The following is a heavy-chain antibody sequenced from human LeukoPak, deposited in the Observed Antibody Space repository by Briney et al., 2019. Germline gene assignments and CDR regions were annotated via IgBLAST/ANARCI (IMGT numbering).Heavy chain of an antibody. J-gene: IGHJ4*02. CDR2: ISAYNGNT. Sequence: GASVKVSCKASGGTFSSYGISWVRQAPGQGLEWMGWISAYNGNTNYAQKLQGRVTMTTDTSTSTAYMELRSLRSDDTAVYYCARGDSSSWSYYFDYWGQGTLVTVSS. CDR1: GGTFSSYG. V-gene: IGHV1-18*01. CDR3: ARGDSSSWSYYFDY. D-gene: IGHD6-13*01.